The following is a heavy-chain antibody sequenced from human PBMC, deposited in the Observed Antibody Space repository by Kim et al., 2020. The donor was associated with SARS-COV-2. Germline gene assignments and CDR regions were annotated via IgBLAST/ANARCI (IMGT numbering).Heavy chain of an antibody. J-gene: IGHJ4*02. Sequence: ASVKVSCKASGYTFTGYYMHWVRQAPGQGLEWMGWINPNSGGTNYAQKFQGRVTMTRDTSISTAYMELSRLRSDDTAVYYCAREPIAVADVWIYMRGGRRTGCCDYWGQGPLVPVSS. CDR1: GYTFTGYY. CDR3: AREPIAVADVWIYMRGGRRTGCCDY. V-gene: IGHV1-2*02. D-gene: IGHD6-19*01. CDR2: INPNSGGT.